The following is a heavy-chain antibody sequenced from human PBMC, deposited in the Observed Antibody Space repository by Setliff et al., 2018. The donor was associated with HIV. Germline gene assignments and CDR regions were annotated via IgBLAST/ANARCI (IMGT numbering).Heavy chain of an antibody. D-gene: IGHD3-10*01. V-gene: IGHV3-23*01. Sequence: GGSLRLSCAASGFTFSNYDMSWVRQAPGKGLEWVSSISSRGTDTYYADSVRGRFTISRDNSKNTLYLQMNSLRAEDTAVYFCARPTNIDTLYYGSQSFYMYYYGMDVWGQGTTVTVSS. J-gene: IGHJ6*02. CDR3: ARPTNIDTLYYGSQSFYMYYYGMDV. CDR2: ISSRGTDT. CDR1: GFTFSNYD.